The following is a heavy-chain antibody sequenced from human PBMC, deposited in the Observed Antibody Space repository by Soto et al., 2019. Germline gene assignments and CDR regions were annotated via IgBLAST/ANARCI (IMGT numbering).Heavy chain of an antibody. CDR3: ARVDTYDAFDI. D-gene: IGHD3-16*01. J-gene: IGHJ3*02. Sequence: PSETLSLTCTVSGGSISSSSYYWGWIRQPPGKGLEWIGSIYYSGSTYYNPSLKSRVTISVDTSKNQFSLKLSSVTAADTAVYYCARVDTYDAFDIWGQGTMVTV. CDR2: IYYSGST. V-gene: IGHV4-39*01. CDR1: GGSISSSSYY.